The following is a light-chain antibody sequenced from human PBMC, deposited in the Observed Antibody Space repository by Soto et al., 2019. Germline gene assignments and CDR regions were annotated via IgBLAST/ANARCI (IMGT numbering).Light chain of an antibody. V-gene: IGLV1-40*01. CDR1: SSNIGAGYE. CDR2: RXX. Sequence: QSVLTQPPSVSGAPGQRVTISCIGGSSNIGAGYEVHWYQQLPGTVPKLLIYRXXXXPPGVHXRLSGYRSDTSASPTITGLQAEDAADYYCQSYDTSLSGSFFGTGDKGTVL. CDR3: QSYDTSLSGSF. J-gene: IGLJ1*01.